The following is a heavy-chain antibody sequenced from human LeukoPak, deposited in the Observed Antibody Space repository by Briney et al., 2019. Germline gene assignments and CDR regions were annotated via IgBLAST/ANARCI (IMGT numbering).Heavy chain of an antibody. CDR3: ARDGSSDEYYYDSSGYYYPQE. CDR2: IIPIFGTA. D-gene: IGHD3-22*01. CDR1: GGTFSGYA. Sequence: GASVKVSCKASGGTFSGYAISWVRQAPGQGLEWMGRIIPIFGTANYAQKFQGRVTITTDESTSTAYMELSSLRSEDTAVYYCARDGSSDEYYYDSSGYYYPQEWGQGTLVTVSS. J-gene: IGHJ4*02. V-gene: IGHV1-69*05.